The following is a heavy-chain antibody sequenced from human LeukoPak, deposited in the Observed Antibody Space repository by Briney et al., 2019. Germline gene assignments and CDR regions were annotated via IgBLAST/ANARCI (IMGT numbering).Heavy chain of an antibody. D-gene: IGHD3-9*01. CDR1: AGSISSYY. CDR3: ARENYDILTGGRFDY. V-gene: IGHV4-4*07. CDR2: IYTSGST. J-gene: IGHJ4*02. Sequence: SETLSLTCPVAAGSISSYYWSWIRQPAGKGLEWIGRIYTSGSTNYNPSLKRRVTMSVDTSKNQFSLKLSSVTAADTAVYYCARENYDILTGGRFDYWGQGTLVTVSS.